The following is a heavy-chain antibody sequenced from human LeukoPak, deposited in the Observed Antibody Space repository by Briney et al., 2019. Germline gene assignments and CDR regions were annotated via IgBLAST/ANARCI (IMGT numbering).Heavy chain of an antibody. D-gene: IGHD2-15*01. Sequence: GGSLRLSCAASGFIVSSYYMSWVRRAPGKGLEWVSVIQSDGATYYADSVKGRFTISRDKSKNTLYLQMNSLRAEDTAVYYCARDDTSSWYFDYWGQGTLVTVSS. V-gene: IGHV3-66*01. CDR3: ARDDTSSWYFDY. CDR2: IQSDGAT. CDR1: GFIVSSYY. J-gene: IGHJ4*02.